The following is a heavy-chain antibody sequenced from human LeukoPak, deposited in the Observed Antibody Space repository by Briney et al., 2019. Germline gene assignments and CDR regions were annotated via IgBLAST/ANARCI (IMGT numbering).Heavy chain of an antibody. CDR3: ARAYYYGSGSYLGYYYYGMDV. Sequence: PSETLSLTCTVSGGSISSYYWSWIRQPPGKGLEWIGYIYYSGSTNYNPSLKSRVTISVDTSKNQFSLKLSSVTAADTAVYYCARAYYYGSGSYLGYYYYGMDVWGQGTTVTVSS. CDR1: GGSISSYY. CDR2: IYYSGST. D-gene: IGHD3-10*01. V-gene: IGHV4-59*12. J-gene: IGHJ6*02.